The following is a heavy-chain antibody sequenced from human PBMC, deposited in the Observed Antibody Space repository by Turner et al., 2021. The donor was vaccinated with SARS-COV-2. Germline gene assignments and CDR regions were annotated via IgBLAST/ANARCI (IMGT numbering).Heavy chain of an antibody. J-gene: IGHJ3*02. D-gene: IGHD5-12*01. CDR1: GFAFNIYS. CDR3: AKVRVDVSKRSDAFDI. V-gene: IGHV3-21*01. Sequence: EVQVVESGGGLVKPGGSLRLSCAAYGFAFNIYSMNWVRQAPGKGLEWVSAISSSGKNVYYADSVKGRFTISRDNAKSSLYLQMNSLRVEDTALYYCAKVRVDVSKRSDAFDIWGQGTMVTVSS. CDR2: ISSSGKNV.